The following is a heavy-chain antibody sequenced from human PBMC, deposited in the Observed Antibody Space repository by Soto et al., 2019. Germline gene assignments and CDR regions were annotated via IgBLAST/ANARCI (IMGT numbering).Heavy chain of an antibody. J-gene: IGHJ5*02. V-gene: IGHV1-8*01. D-gene: IGHD2-2*01. CDR2: MNPNSGNT. CDR1: GYTFTSYD. CDR3: ARGLGHCSSTSCYVYLPNLFAP. Sequence: ASVKVSCKASGYTFTSYDINWARQATGQGLEWMGWMNPNSGNTGYAQKFQGRVTMTRNTSISTAYMELSSLRSEDTAVYYCARGLGHCSSTSCYVYLPNLFAPWGQGTLVTASP.